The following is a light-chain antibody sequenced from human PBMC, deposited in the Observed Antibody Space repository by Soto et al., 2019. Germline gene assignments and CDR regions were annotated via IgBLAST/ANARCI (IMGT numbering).Light chain of an antibody. J-gene: IGKJ5*01. CDR3: QQYGSSGGIT. CDR1: QTVINNQ. Sequence: PGERATLSCRASQTVINNQLAWYQQTPGQAPRLLIYAASSRATGIPDRFSGSGSGTDFTLTITRLETEDSAMYDCQQYGSSGGITFGHGTRLEIK. V-gene: IGKV3-20*01. CDR2: AAS.